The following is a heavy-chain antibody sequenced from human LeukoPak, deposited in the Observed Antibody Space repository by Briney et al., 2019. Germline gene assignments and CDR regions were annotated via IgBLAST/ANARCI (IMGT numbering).Heavy chain of an antibody. D-gene: IGHD3-22*01. CDR1: GGSFSGYY. CDR2: FNHSGST. CDR3: ARGYLVGYYDSSGYYYYFDY. Sequence: SETLSLTCAVYGGSFSGYYWSWIRQPPGKGLEWIGEFNHSGSTNYNPSLKSRVTISVDTSKNQFSLKLSSVTAADTAVYYCARGYLVGYYDSSGYYYYFDYWGQGTLVTVSS. J-gene: IGHJ4*02. V-gene: IGHV4-34*01.